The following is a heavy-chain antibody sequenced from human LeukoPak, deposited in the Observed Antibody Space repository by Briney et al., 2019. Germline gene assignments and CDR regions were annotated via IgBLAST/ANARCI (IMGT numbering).Heavy chain of an antibody. D-gene: IGHD4-11*01. V-gene: IGHV4-31*03. CDR1: GGSISSGGYY. J-gene: IGHJ2*01. Sequence: SETLSLTCTVSGGSISSGGYYWSWIRQHPGKGLEWIGYIYYSGSTYYNPSLKSRVTISVDTSKNQFSLKLSSVTAADTAVYYCASPTTSDWYFDLWGRGTLVTVSS. CDR2: IYYSGST. CDR3: ASPTTSDWYFDL.